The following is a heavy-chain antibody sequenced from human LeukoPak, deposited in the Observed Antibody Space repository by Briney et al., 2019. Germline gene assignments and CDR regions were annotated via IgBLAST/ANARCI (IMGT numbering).Heavy chain of an antibody. V-gene: IGHV3-7*01. CDR2: IKQDGSEK. Sequence: GGSLRLSCAASGFTFSTYWMSWVRQAPGKGLEWVANIKQDGSEKYYVDSVKGRFTISRDNAKNSLYLQMNSLRAEDTAVYYCARGRIAVAGTYIPSNWGPQLYYMDVWGKGTTVTVSS. CDR3: ARGRIAVAGTYIPSNWGPQLYYMDV. CDR1: GFTFSTYW. D-gene: IGHD6-19*01. J-gene: IGHJ6*03.